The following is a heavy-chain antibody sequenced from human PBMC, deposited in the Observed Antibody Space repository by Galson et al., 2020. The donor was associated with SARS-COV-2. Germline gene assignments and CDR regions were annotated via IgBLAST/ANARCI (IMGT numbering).Heavy chain of an antibody. V-gene: IGHV4-31*03. D-gene: IGHD2-2*01. CDR3: AKARVPAAVKWFDP. CDR1: GGSISSGGYY. J-gene: IGHJ5*02. CDR2: IYYSGST. Sequence: ETSENLSLTCTVSGGSISSGGYYWSWIRQHPGKGLEWIGYIYYSGSTYYNPSLKSRVTISVDTSKNQFSLKLSSVTAADTAVYYCAKARVPAAVKWFDPWGQGTLVTVSS.